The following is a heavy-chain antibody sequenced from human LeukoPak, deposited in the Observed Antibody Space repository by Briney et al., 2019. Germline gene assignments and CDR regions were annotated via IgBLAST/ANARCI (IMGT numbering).Heavy chain of an antibody. Sequence: AGGSLGLSCAASGFTFSSYWMHWVRQAPGKGLVWVSRITGDGSSTSYADSVEGRFTISRDNAKNTLYLQVNSLRVEDTAVYYCAKDLRDIVVVPASLYDHWGQGTLVTVSS. D-gene: IGHD2-2*01. J-gene: IGHJ4*02. CDR2: ITGDGSST. V-gene: IGHV3-74*01. CDR1: GFTFSSYW. CDR3: AKDLRDIVVVPASLYDH.